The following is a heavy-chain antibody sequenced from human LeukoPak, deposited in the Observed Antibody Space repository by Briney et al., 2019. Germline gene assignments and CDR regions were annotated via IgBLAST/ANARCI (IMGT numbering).Heavy chain of an antibody. J-gene: IGHJ4*02. V-gene: IGHV4-4*07. CDR1: GGSISRYY. CDR3: ARGYCSSTSCFFDY. Sequence: PSETLSLTCTVSGGSISRYYWSWIRRPAGKGLEWIGRIYTSGRTNYNPSLKSRVTMSVATSKNQFSLKLSSVTAADAAVYYCARGYCSSTSCFFDYWGQGTLVTVSS. CDR2: IYTSGRT. D-gene: IGHD2-2*01.